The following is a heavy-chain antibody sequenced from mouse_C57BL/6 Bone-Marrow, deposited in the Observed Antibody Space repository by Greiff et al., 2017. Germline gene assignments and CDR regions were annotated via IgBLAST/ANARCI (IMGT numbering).Heavy chain of an antibody. CDR3: ARHGLWYFDV. CDR2: ISSGGSYT. J-gene: IGHJ1*03. CDR1: GFTFSSYG. V-gene: IGHV5-6*01. Sequence: EVKVVESGGDLVKPGGSLKLSCAASGFTFSSYGMSWVRQTPDKRLEWVATISSGGSYTYYPDSVKGRFTISRDNAKNTRYLQMSSLKSEDTAMYYCARHGLWYFDVWGTGTTVTVSS.